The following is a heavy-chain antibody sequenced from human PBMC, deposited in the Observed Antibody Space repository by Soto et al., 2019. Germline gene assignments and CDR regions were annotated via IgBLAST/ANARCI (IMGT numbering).Heavy chain of an antibody. V-gene: IGHV1-18*01. D-gene: IGHD2-8*01. CDR3: AREPYHVLMVNAPNLYGMDV. CDR2: ISTYNGNT. J-gene: IGHJ6*02. CDR1: GYSFATYD. Sequence: ASVKVSCKASGYSFATYDISWVRQAPGQGLEWMGRISTYNGNTNYPQSLQGRLTMTTDTSTTTAYMELRSLRSDDTAVYNCAREPYHVLMVNAPNLYGMDVWG.